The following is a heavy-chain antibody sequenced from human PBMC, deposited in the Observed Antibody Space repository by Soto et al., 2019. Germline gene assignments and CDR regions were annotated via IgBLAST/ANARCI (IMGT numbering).Heavy chain of an antibody. CDR3: SKWDGYGDQ. J-gene: IGHJ5*02. D-gene: IGHD5-12*01. Sequence: PGGSLRLSCAASGFTFSSYAMHWVRQAPGKGLEWVAVISYDGSNKYYADSVKGRFTISRDNSKNTLYLQMNSLTADDTAVYFCSKWDGYGDQWGQGTLVTVSS. V-gene: IGHV3-30-3*02. CDR2: ISYDGSNK. CDR1: GFTFSSYA.